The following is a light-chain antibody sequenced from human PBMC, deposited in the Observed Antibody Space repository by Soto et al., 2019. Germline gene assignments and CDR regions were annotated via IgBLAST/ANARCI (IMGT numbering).Light chain of an antibody. CDR2: EVT. CDR3: CSYAGNSEV. CDR1: SGDVGSYNL. J-gene: IGLJ1*01. Sequence: QSALTQPASVSGSPGQSITIPCTGTSGDVGSYNLVSWYQQHPGKAPKLLNYEVTERPSGVSNRFSGSKSGSTASLTISGLQPDDEADYYCCSYAGNSEVFGTGTKVTVL. V-gene: IGLV2-23*02.